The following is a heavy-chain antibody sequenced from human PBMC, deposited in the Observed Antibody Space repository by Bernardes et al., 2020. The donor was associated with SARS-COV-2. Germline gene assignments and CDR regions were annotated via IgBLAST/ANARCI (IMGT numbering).Heavy chain of an antibody. V-gene: IGHV3-23*01. Sequence: GGSLRLSCAASGFTFSSYAMSWVRQAPGKGLEWVSAISGSGGSTYYADSVKGRFTISRDNSKNTLYLQMNSLRAEDTAVYYCAKFHRVCSSTSCYDHYYMDVWGKGTTVTVSS. CDR2: ISGSGGST. CDR3: AKFHRVCSSTSCYDHYYMDV. CDR1: GFTFSSYA. D-gene: IGHD2-2*01. J-gene: IGHJ6*03.